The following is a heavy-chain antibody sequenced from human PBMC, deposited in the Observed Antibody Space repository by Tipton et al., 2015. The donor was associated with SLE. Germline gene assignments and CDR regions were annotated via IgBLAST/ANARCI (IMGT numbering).Heavy chain of an antibody. J-gene: IGHJ3*02. V-gene: IGHV3-30*18. CDR1: GFTFSSYS. CDR2: IWSGGSNK. Sequence: SLRLSCAASGFTFSSYSIHWVRQAPGKGLEWVGVIWSGGSNKNYGGFVKGRFTISRDNSKNTLYLEMNSLRVEDTAVYYCAKERTRASDLHFRGLIGDAFDIWGQGTMVTVSS. D-gene: IGHD3-16*01. CDR3: AKERTRASDLHFRGLIGDAFDI.